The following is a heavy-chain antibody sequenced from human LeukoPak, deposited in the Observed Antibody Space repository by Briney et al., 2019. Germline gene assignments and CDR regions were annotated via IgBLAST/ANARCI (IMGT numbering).Heavy chain of an antibody. CDR2: ISSSSSYI. J-gene: IGHJ4*02. Sequence: GGSLRLSCAASGFTFSSYSMIWDRQAPGKGLEWVSSISSSSSYIYYADSVKGRFTISRDNAKNSLYLQMDSLRAEDTALYYCAKGRTGSCYSSVDYWGQGSLVTVSS. CDR1: GFTFSSYS. V-gene: IGHV3-21*04. D-gene: IGHD2-15*01. CDR3: AKGRTGSCYSSVDY.